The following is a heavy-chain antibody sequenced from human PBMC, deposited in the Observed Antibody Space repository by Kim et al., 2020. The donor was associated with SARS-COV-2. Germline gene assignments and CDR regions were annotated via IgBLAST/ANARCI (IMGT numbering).Heavy chain of an antibody. CDR2: INTNTGNP. CDR1: GYSFTSRS. D-gene: IGHD1-20*01. J-gene: IGHJ4*02. Sequence: ASVKVSCKASGYSFTSRSMNWVRQTPGEGLEWMGWINTNTGNPTYAQAFTGRFVFSLDTSVNTAYLQINGLKGEDTAVYHCVRDLGNWCSGEFDFWGQGT. V-gene: IGHV7-4-1*02. CDR3: VRDLGNWCSGEFDF.